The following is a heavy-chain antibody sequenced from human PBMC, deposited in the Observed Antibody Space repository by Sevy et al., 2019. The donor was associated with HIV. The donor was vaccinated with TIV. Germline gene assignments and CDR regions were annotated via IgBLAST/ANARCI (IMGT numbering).Heavy chain of an antibody. J-gene: IGHJ4*02. V-gene: IGHV3-21*01. Sequence: GGSLRLSCAASGFTFSSYSMNWVRQAPGKGLEWVSSISSSSSYIYYADSVKGRFTISRDNAKNSLYLQMNSLRAEDTAVYYCARDDSPRLAFFDYWGQRTLVTVSS. D-gene: IGHD3-9*01. CDR3: ARDDSPRLAFFDY. CDR1: GFTFSSYS. CDR2: ISSSSSYI.